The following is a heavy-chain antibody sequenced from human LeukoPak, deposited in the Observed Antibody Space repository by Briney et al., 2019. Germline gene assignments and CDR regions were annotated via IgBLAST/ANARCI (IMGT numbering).Heavy chain of an antibody. CDR1: GFTFSSYS. V-gene: IGHV3-21*01. CDR2: ISSSSSYI. CDR3: ARDLRVAYGSGSYNFDY. Sequence: PGVSLRLSCAASGFTFSSYSMNWVRQAPGKGPEWVSSISSSSSYIYYADSVKGRFTISRDNAKNSLYLQMNSLRAEDTAVYYCARDLRVAYGSGSYNFDYWGQGTLVTVSS. J-gene: IGHJ4*02. D-gene: IGHD3-10*01.